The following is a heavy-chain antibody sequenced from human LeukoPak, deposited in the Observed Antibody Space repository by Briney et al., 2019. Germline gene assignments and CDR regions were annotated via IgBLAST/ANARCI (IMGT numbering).Heavy chain of an antibody. CDR1: GYTFTSYD. V-gene: IGHV1-8*01. Sequence: ASVKVSCKASGYTFTSYDTNWVRQATGQGLEWMGWMNPNSGNTGYAQKFQGRVTMTRNTSISTAYMELSSLRSEDTAVYYCARIPGGYSYGYVLEDYWGQGTLVTVSS. CDR2: MNPNSGNT. D-gene: IGHD5-18*01. CDR3: ARIPGGYSYGYVLEDY. J-gene: IGHJ4*02.